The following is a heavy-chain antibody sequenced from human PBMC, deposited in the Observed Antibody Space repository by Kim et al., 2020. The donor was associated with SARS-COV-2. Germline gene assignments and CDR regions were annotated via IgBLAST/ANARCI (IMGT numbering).Heavy chain of an antibody. J-gene: IGHJ4*02. CDR2: ISWNSDKI. CDR3: AKDPTSKPYYFEY. V-gene: IGHV3-9*01. Sequence: GGSLRLSCAASGFTFGNYAMHWVRQAPGKGLEWVSGISWNSDKIVYADSVKGRFTISRDNAKNSLYLQMNSLRTEDTAFYYCAKDPTSKPYYFEYWGQGILVTVSS. CDR1: GFTFGNYA.